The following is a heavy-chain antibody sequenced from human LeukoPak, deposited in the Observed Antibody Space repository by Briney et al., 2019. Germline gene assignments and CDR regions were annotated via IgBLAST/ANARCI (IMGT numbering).Heavy chain of an antibody. V-gene: IGHV1-2*02. D-gene: IGHD6-19*01. J-gene: IGHJ4*02. CDR1: GYTFTSYD. Sequence: ASVKVSCKASGYTFTSYDINWLRQATGQGLEWLGWINPNSGGTNYAQKFQGRVTMTRDTSISTAYMELSRLRSDDTAVYYCARDSSGWKNFDYWGQGTLVTVSS. CDR2: INPNSGGT. CDR3: ARDSSGWKNFDY.